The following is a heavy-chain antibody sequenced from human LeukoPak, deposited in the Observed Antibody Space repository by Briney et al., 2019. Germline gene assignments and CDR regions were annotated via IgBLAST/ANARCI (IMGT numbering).Heavy chain of an antibody. D-gene: IGHD6-13*01. V-gene: IGHV3-23*01. CDR2: ISGGGATT. J-gene: IGHJ4*02. CDR3: AKDHSSKYPYYFDY. Sequence: GGSLRLSCVASGFTFINYAMTWVRQAPGKGLEWVSGISGGGATTYYADSVKGRFTISRDNSKNTLFLQMNSLRAEDTAVYYCAKDHSSKYPYYFDYWGQGSLVTVSS. CDR1: GFTFINYA.